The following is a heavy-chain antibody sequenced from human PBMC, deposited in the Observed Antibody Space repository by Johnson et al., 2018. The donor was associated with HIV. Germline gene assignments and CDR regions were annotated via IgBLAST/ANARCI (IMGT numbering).Heavy chain of an antibody. CDR1: GFTVSSNY. CDR2: IYSGGST. V-gene: IGHV3-53*01. Sequence: VQLVESGGGLIQPGGSLRLSCAASGFTVSSNYMSWVRQAPGKGLEWVSVIYSGGSTYYADSVKGRFTISRDNSKNTLYLQMNSLRAEDTAVYYCASAGRNFWSGYDAFDIWGLGTMVTVSS. CDR3: ASAGRNFWSGYDAFDI. J-gene: IGHJ3*02. D-gene: IGHD3-3*01.